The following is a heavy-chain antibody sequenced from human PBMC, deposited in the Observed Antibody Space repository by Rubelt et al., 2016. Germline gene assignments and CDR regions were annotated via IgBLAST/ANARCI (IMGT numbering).Heavy chain of an antibody. CDR3: AKGWNGDD. J-gene: IGHJ4*02. CDR2: TTGSGVDT. CDR1: RFTFSTYA. Sequence: EVQLLESGGDLVQPGGSLRLSCAASRFTFSTYAMGWVRQAPGKGLEWVSSTTGSGVDTYYADSVTGRFTISRDNSKNTLYLQMNSLRAEDTAIYYCAKGWNGDDWGQGTLVTVSS. V-gene: IGHV3-23*01. D-gene: IGHD1-1*01.